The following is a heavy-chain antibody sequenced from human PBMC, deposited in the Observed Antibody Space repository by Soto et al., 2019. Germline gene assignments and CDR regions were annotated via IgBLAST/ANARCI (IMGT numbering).Heavy chain of an antibody. J-gene: IGHJ4*02. CDR3: AKDRLGGNFDY. Sequence: GVSLRLSCAASGCTFNNYAMNWVRQAPGKGLEWVATISGTGGSTYYADSVKGRFTISRDNSKNTLYLQMNSLRVEDTAVYYCAKDRLGGNFDYWGQGTQVTVSS. CDR2: ISGTGGST. CDR1: GCTFNNYA. V-gene: IGHV3-23*01.